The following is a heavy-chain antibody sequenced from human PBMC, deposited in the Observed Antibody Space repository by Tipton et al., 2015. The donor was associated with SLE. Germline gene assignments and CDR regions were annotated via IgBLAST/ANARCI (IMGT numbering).Heavy chain of an antibody. CDR3: ARGIVAAFYY. D-gene: IGHD6-6*01. V-gene: IGHV1-69*01. Sequence: QLVQSGAEVKKPGSSVKVSCKASGGTFSSYGIGWGRQAPGQGLEWMGGIIPIFGTPNYAQKFQDRVTITADESTTTAYMELSSLRSEDTALYFCARGIVAAFYYWGQGTLVTVSS. CDR2: IIPIFGTP. CDR1: GGTFSSYG. J-gene: IGHJ4*02.